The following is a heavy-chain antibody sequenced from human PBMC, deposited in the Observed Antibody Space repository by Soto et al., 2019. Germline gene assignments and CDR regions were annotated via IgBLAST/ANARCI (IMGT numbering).Heavy chain of an antibody. J-gene: IGHJ6*02. D-gene: IGHD6-13*01. CDR3: ARTEASSWSFFYYGMDV. V-gene: IGHV4-59*01. CDR2: VYYSDST. CDR1: GGPIGSYY. Sequence: SETLSLTCTVSGGPIGSYYWSWIRQSPGKGLEWIGCVYYSDSTNYNPSLKSRVTISLDRSKNQFSLRLSSVTAADTAVYYCARTEASSWSFFYYGMDVWGQGTTVTVSS.